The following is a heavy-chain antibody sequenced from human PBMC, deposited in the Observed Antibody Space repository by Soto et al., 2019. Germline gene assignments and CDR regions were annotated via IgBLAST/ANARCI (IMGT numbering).Heavy chain of an antibody. CDR1: GFTFGSYA. J-gene: IGHJ6*02. CDR2: ISGSGDST. CDR3: ATAPARTDCYGMDV. Sequence: EVQLLESGGGLVQPGGSLRLSCAASGFTFGSYAMTWVRQGPGKGLEWVAAISGSGDSTYYANSVKGRFTISRDNSKSTLYLQMNSLGAEDTAVYYCATAPARTDCYGMDVWGQGTTVTVSS. V-gene: IGHV3-23*01.